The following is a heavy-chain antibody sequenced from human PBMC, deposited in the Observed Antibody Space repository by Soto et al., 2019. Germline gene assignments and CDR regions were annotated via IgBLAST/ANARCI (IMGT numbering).Heavy chain of an antibody. D-gene: IGHD3-22*01. CDR3: ARARVEKYYYDSSGYYLEY. CDR2: IYYSGST. Sequence: SETLSLTCTVSGGSISSGGYYWSWIRQHPGKGLEWIGYIYYSGSTYYNPSLKSRVTISVDTSKNQFSLKLSSVTAADTAVYYCARARVEKYYYDSSGYYLEYWGQGTLVT. V-gene: IGHV4-31*03. CDR1: GGSISSGGYY. J-gene: IGHJ4*02.